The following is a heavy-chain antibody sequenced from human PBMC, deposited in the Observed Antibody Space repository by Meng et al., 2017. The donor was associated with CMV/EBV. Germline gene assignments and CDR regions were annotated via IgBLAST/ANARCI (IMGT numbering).Heavy chain of an antibody. V-gene: IGHV1-2*02. CDR1: GYTFTGYY. J-gene: IGHJ4*02. CDR2: INPNSGGT. CDR3: ARDRLGYCSSTSCYYGAD. D-gene: IGHD2-2*01. Sequence: ASVKVSCKASGYTFTGYYMHWVRQAPGQGLEWMGWINPNSGGTNYAQKFQGRVTMTRDTSISTAYMELSRLRSDDTAVYYCARDRLGYCSSTSCYYGADLGQGTLVTVSS.